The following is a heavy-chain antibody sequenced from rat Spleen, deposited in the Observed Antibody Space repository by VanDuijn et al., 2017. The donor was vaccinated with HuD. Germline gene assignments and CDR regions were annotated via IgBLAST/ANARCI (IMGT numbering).Heavy chain of an antibody. CDR2: INVAGDIT. J-gene: IGHJ2*01. D-gene: IGHD1-1*01. CDR1: GFTFSSFP. CDR3: ARRYYSGFDY. Sequence: EVQLVESGGGLVQPGRSLKLSCAASGFTFSSFPMAWVRQAPTKGLEWVASINVAGDITYYRDSVKGRFTISRDNARNTLFLQMDSLRSEDTATYYCARRYYSGFDYWGQGVMATVSS. V-gene: IGHV5S13*01.